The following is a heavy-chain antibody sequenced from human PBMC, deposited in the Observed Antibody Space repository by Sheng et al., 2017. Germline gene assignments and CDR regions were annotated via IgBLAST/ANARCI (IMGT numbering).Heavy chain of an antibody. CDR2: INHSGST. D-gene: IGHD3-3*01. CDR3: ARAISIRITIFGVVIGSAFDI. CDR1: GGSFSGYY. Sequence: QVQLQQWGAGLLKPSETLSLTCAVYGGSFSGYYWSWIRQPPGKGLEWIGEINHSGSTNYNPSLKSRVTISVDTSKNQFSLKLSSVTAADTAVYYCARAISIRITIFGVVIGSAFDIWGQGDNGHRLF. V-gene: IGHV4-34*01. J-gene: IGHJ3*02.